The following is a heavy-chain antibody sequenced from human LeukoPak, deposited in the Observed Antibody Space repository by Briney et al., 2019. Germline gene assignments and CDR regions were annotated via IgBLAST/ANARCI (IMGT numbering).Heavy chain of an antibody. CDR1: GFTFSSYG. CDR2: INSDGGST. J-gene: IGHJ6*02. V-gene: IGHV3-74*01. Sequence: GGSLRLSCAASGFTFSSYGMHWVRQAPGKGLVWVSRINSDGGSTTYADSVKGRFTISRDNAKNTLYLQMNSLRAEDTAVYYCARAGDIVTTMGVWGQGTTVTVSS. CDR3: ARAGDIVTTMGV. D-gene: IGHD5-12*01.